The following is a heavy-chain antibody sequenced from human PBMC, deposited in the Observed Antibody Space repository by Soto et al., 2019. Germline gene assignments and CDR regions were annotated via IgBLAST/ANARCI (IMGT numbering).Heavy chain of an antibody. V-gene: IGHV3-48*03. J-gene: IGHJ6*02. Sequence: GGSLRLSCAASGFTLNSYAINWVRQAPGKGLEWLSYISISDDTIYYADSVKGRFTISRDNAKNSVSLQMNSLRAEDTALYYCARVPVADYYGMDVWGQGTTVTVS. D-gene: IGHD6-19*01. CDR2: ISISDDTI. CDR3: ARVPVADYYGMDV. CDR1: GFTLNSYA.